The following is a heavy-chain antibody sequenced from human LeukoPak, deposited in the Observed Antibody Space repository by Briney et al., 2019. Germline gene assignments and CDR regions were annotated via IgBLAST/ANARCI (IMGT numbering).Heavy chain of an antibody. CDR2: IYYSGST. D-gene: IGHD4-11*01. CDR3: ARGDYKEPSYYYYYQDR. V-gene: IGHV4-59*01. Sequence: PSETLSLTCTVSGGSISSYYWSWIRQPPGKGLEWIGYIYYSGSTNYNPSLKSRVTISVDTSKNQFSLKLSSVTAADTAVYYCARGDYKEPSYYYYYQDRWGKGTTVPGSS. J-gene: IGHJ6*03. CDR1: GGSISSYY.